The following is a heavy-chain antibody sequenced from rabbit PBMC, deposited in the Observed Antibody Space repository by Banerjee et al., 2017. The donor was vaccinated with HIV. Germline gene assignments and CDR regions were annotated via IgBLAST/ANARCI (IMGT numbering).Heavy chain of an antibody. J-gene: IGHJ3*01. CDR3: ARDAGGDGYSNDL. CDR2: IGSGGST. D-gene: IGHD7-1*01. V-gene: IGHV1S45*01. Sequence: QEQLEESGGDLVKPEGSLTLTCTASGFSFSNKYVMCWVRQAPGKGLEWIACIGSGGSTDYASWVRSRFTITRTSSTTVILQMTSLTAADTATYFCARDAGGDGYSNDLWGQGTLVTVS. CDR1: GFSFSNKYV.